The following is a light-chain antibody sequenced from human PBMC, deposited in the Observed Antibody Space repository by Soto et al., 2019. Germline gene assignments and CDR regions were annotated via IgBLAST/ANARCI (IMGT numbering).Light chain of an antibody. CDR1: SSDVGGYNY. CDR3: TECTIRHTYV. V-gene: IGLV2-14*03. CDR2: DVS. Sequence: QSVLTQPASVSGSPGQSITISCTGTSSDVGGYNYVSWYQQHPDKDPRLMIYDVSNRPSGVSDRFSGSKSGDTASLTISGIQAEDEAYYYCTECTIRHTYVFGTGTKLTVL. J-gene: IGLJ1*01.